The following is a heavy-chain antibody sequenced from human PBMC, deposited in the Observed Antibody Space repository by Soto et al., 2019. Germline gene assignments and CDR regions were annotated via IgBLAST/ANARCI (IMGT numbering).Heavy chain of an antibody. D-gene: IGHD3-16*01. CDR3: ARIGGSGVLFDY. J-gene: IGHJ4*02. V-gene: IGHV4-39*01. CDR2: IYYSGST. CDR1: GGSISSSSYY. Sequence: QLQLQESGPGLVKPSETLSLTCTVSGGSISSSSYYWGWIRQPPGKGLEWIGSIYYSGSTYYNPSLKSRVTISVHTSKNQFSLKLSSVTAADTAVYYCARIGGSGVLFDYWGQGTLVTVSS.